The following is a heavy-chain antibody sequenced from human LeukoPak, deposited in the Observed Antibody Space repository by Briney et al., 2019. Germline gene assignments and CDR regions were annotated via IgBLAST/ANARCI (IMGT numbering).Heavy chain of an antibody. CDR1: GYTFTSYY. J-gene: IGHJ6*02. CDR2: INPSGGST. D-gene: IGHD3-10*01. V-gene: IGHV1-46*01. CDR3: ARDFYYYGSGSYLYGMDV. Sequence: SVKVSCKASGYTFTSYYMHWVRQAAGQGLEWMGIINPSGGSTSYAQKFQGRVTMTRDTSTSTVYMELSSLRSEDTAVYYCARDFYYYGSGSYLYGMDVWGQGTTVTVSS.